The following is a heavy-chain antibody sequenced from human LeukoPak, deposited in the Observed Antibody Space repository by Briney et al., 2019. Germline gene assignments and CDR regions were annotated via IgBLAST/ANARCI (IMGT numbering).Heavy chain of an antibody. CDR1: GFTVSSNY. CDR2: INSDGSGT. CDR3: ARGIVGATDS. V-gene: IGHV3-74*01. D-gene: IGHD1-26*01. J-gene: IGHJ4*02. Sequence: GGSLRLSCAASGFTVSSNYMSWVRQAPGKGLEWVSHINSDGSGTGYADSVKGRYTISRDNAKNTLYLQMNSLGAEDTAVYYCARGIVGATDSWGQGTLVTVSS.